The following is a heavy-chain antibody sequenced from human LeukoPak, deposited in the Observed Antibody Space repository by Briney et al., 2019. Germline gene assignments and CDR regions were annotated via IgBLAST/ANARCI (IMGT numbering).Heavy chain of an antibody. CDR1: GFGFTTYW. J-gene: IGHJ4*02. D-gene: IGHD6-13*01. CDR2: IYPADSDT. V-gene: IGHV5-51*01. Sequence: GESLKISCKGSGFGFTTYWIGWVRQMPGKSLEWMGIIYPADSDTRYSPSFQGQVTISADKSISTAYLQWNSLKASDSAMYYCATTRAAAGTFNFDYWGQGTLVTVSS. CDR3: ATTRAAAGTFNFDY.